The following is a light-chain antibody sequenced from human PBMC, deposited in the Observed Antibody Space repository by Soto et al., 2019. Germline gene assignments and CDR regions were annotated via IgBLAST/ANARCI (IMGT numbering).Light chain of an antibody. CDR3: QQYGRTPIT. Sequence: VLSRSQCTMILSQGERVTLCCRASQSVSSNLAWYQQKPGQPPRLFIYGASSRATGIPDRFSGSGSGTDFTLIISRLEPEDFAVYYCQQYGRTPITFGQGTRLAI. CDR1: QSVSSN. CDR2: GAS. V-gene: IGKV3-20*01. J-gene: IGKJ5*01.